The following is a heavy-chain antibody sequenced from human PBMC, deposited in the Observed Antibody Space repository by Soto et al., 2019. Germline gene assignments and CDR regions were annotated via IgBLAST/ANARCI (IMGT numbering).Heavy chain of an antibody. CDR1: GGSISSSSYY. J-gene: IGHJ4*02. Sequence: PSETLSLTCTVSGGSISSSSYYWGWIRQPPGKGLEWIGSIYYSGSTYYNPSLKSRVTISVDTSKNQFSLKLSSVTAADTAVYYCARSRIAANIDYWGQGTLVTVSS. V-gene: IGHV4-39*01. D-gene: IGHD6-13*01. CDR3: ARSRIAANIDY. CDR2: IYYSGST.